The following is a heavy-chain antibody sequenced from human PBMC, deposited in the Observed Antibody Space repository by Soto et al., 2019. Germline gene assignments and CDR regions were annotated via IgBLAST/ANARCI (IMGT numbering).Heavy chain of an antibody. CDR1: GFSFGTYV. V-gene: IGHV3-23*01. J-gene: IGHJ3*02. CDR3: AMTRLYDTGTNDYHRDALNI. CDR2: ISGSGGRV. Sequence: EVQLLESGGGMVEPRGSLKLSCAASGFSFGTYVMNWVRQAPGKGLEWVSGISGSGGRVYSADSVEGRFTISRDNSRNTLYLQMNSLRAKDTAIYYCAMTRLYDTGTNDYHRDALNIWGQGTQVTLSS. D-gene: IGHD3-22*01.